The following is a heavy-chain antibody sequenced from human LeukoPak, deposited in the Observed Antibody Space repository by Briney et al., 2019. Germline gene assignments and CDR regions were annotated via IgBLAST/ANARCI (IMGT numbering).Heavy chain of an antibody. V-gene: IGHV3-7*01. J-gene: IGHJ3*02. CDR1: GYTFSMYW. CDR3: ARGGTYDI. CDR2: IKQDGSQK. Sequence: GRSLRLSCVASGYTFSMYWMTWFRQAPGKGLEWVANIKQDGSQKNYVDSVKGRFSISRDNAKKSLYLQMNSLRDEDTAVYYCARGGTYDIWGPGTRVTVSS.